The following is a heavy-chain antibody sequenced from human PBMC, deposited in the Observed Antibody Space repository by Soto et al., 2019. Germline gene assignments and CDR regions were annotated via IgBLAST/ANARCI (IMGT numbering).Heavy chain of an antibody. Sequence: QVQLVESGGGVVQPGRSLRLSCAASGFTFSSYGMHWVRQAPGKGLEWVAVIWYDGSNKYYADSVKGRFTISRDNSKNTLYLQMNSLRAVDTAVYYCARDGATTVTTRYFDYWGQGTLVTVSS. J-gene: IGHJ4*02. CDR2: IWYDGSNK. CDR3: ARDGATTVTTRYFDY. D-gene: IGHD4-4*01. CDR1: GFTFSSYG. V-gene: IGHV3-33*01.